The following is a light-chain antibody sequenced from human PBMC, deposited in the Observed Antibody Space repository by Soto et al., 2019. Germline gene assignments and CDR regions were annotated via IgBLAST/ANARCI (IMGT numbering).Light chain of an antibody. CDR3: QQYNNWPTWT. Sequence: EMVVTQSPATLSVSPGERVTLSCRTSQDVSSKLAWYQQKPGQPPSLLIYDASTRATGTPARFSGSGSGTEFTLAVSSLQSEDFAIYYCQQYNNWPTWTFGPGTRVEIK. CDR2: DAS. CDR1: QDVSSK. J-gene: IGKJ1*01. V-gene: IGKV3D-15*01.